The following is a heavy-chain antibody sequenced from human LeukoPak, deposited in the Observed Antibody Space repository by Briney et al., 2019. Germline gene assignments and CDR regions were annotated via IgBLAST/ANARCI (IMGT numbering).Heavy chain of an antibody. CDR3: AKPISGGLAVTADWFHP. D-gene: IGHD6-19*01. J-gene: IGHJ5*01. CDR2: INANSGTT. CDR1: GFAFSVYA. V-gene: IGHV3-23*01. Sequence: GGSLRLSCAASGFAFSVYAMIWLPQPPGKGLEWVSTINANSGTTSYAASVRGRFTISRDNSKNTLYLQLNTLRADDTATYYCAKPISGGLAVTADWFHPWGQGTLVVVSS.